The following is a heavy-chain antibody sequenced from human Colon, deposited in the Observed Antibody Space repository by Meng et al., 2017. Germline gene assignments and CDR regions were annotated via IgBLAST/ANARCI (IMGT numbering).Heavy chain of an antibody. CDR3: ARVTMDSFFLDP. CDR2: IHHSGIT. J-gene: IGHJ5*02. Sequence: QLQLQESGSGLVKPSQTLSLICAVSGGSISSGGYSWSWIRQPPGKGLEWIEHIHHSGITYYNPSLKSRVTISVDRSKNQFSLNLNSVAAADTAIYYCARVTMDSFFLDPWGQGSLVTVSS. D-gene: IGHD4/OR15-4a*01. CDR1: GGSISSGGYS. V-gene: IGHV4-30-2*01.